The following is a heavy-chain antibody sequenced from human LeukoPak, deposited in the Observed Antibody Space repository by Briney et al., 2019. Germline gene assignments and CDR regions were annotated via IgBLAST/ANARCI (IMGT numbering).Heavy chain of an antibody. CDR3: ARGLTTFGGVSGVFDY. CDR1: GYTFTSYG. D-gene: IGHD3-16*01. CDR2: IIPIFGTA. J-gene: IGHJ4*02. V-gene: IGHV1-69*05. Sequence: SVKVSCKASGYTFTSYGISWVRQAPGQGLEWMGRIIPIFGTANYAQKFQGRVTITTDESTSTAYMELSSLRSEDTAVYYCARGLTTFGGVSGVFDYWGQGTLVTVSS.